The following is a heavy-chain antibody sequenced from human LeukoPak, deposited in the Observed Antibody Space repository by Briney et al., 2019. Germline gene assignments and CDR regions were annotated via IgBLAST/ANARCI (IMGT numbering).Heavy chain of an antibody. CDR2: INHSGST. CDR1: GGSFSGYY. J-gene: IGHJ4*02. Sequence: KPSETLSLTCAVYGGSFSGYYWSWTRQPPGKGLEWIGEINHSGSTNYNPSLKSRVTISVDTSKNQFSLKLSSVTAADTAVYYCARAPDWLATVDYWGQGTLVTVSS. CDR3: ARAPDWLATVDY. D-gene: IGHD2-15*01. V-gene: IGHV4-34*01.